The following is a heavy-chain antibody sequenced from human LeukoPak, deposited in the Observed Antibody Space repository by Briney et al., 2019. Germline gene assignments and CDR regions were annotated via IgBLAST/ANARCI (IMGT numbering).Heavy chain of an antibody. J-gene: IGHJ3*02. CDR3: ARANYYDSSGYYCNAFDI. V-gene: IGHV4-39*02. CDR1: GASISRNTYY. Sequence: SETLSLTCSVSGASISRNTYYWGWIRQSPGKGLEWIGTFYYTGSTCYNPSLKSRITISVDTSKNHFSLKLSSVTAADTAVYYCARANYYDSSGYYCNAFDIWGQGTMVTVSS. D-gene: IGHD3-22*01. CDR2: FYYTGST.